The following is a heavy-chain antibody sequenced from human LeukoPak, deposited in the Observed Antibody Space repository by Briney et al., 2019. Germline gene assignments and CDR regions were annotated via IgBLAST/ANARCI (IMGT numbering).Heavy chain of an antibody. J-gene: IGHJ5*02. CDR3: ARQESSFWFDP. D-gene: IGHD1-26*01. V-gene: IGHV4-59*08. Sequence: SETLSLTCTASGGSISSYYWSWIRQPPGKGLEWIGYIYYSGSTNYNPSLKSRVTISVDTSKNQFSLKLSSVTAADTAVYYCARQESSFWFDPWGQGTLVTVSS. CDR1: GGSISSYY. CDR2: IYYSGST.